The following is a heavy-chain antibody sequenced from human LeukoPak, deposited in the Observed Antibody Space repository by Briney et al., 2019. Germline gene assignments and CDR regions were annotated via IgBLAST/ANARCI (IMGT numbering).Heavy chain of an antibody. CDR1: GGSFSGYY. J-gene: IGHJ4*02. Sequence: TPSETLSLTCAVYGGSFSGYYWSWIRQPPGKGLEWIGEINHSGSTNYNPSLKSRVTISVDTSKNQFSLKLSSVTAADTAVYYCASSLLSPSADDFWSGYYVYWGQGTLVTVSS. CDR2: INHSGST. V-gene: IGHV4-34*01. CDR3: ASSLLSPSADDFWSGYYVY. D-gene: IGHD3-3*01.